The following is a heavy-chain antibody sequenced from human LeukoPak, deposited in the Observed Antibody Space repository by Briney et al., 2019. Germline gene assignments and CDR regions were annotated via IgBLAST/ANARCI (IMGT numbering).Heavy chain of an antibody. CDR2: IWYDGSNK. J-gene: IGHJ4*02. Sequence: GGSLRLSCAASGFTLSSYGVHWVRQAPGKGLEWVAVIWYDGSNKYYADSVKGRFTISRDNSKNTLYLQMNSLRAEDTAVYYCARNELDSSCYDYWGQGTLVTVSS. D-gene: IGHD2-2*01. CDR3: ARNELDSSCYDY. CDR1: GFTLSSYG. V-gene: IGHV3-33*01.